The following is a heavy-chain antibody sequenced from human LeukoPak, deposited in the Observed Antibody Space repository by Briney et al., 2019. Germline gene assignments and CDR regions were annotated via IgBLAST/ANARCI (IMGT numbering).Heavy chain of an antibody. CDR2: INAYNGNT. D-gene: IGHD3-10*01. CDR3: ARSPRGLLSPNMDV. CDR1: GYTFTSCG. Sequence: ASVKVSCTASGYTFTSCGISWVRHAPGPGLGRMGWINAYNGNTNYAQKLQGRVTMTTDTSTSKPYMELRSLRSDDTAVYYCARSPRGLLSPNMDVWGKGTTVTTSS. J-gene: IGHJ6*03. V-gene: IGHV1-18*01.